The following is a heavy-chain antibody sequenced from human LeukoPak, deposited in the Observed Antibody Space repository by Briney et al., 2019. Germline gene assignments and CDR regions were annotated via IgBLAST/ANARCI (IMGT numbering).Heavy chain of an antibody. Sequence: PGGSLRLSCAASGFTFSSYSMNWVRQAPGKGLEWVSYISSSSSTIYYADSVKGRFTISRDNAKNSLDLQINSLGAEDTAVYYCARGLDCRSTSCYLDNWGQGTLVTVSS. V-gene: IGHV3-48*04. J-gene: IGHJ4*02. CDR1: GFTFSSYS. CDR3: ARGLDCRSTSCYLDN. D-gene: IGHD2-2*01. CDR2: ISSSSSTI.